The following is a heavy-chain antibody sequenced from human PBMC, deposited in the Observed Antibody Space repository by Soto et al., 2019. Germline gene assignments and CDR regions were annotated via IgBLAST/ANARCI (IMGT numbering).Heavy chain of an antibody. Sequence: PGGSLRLSCAASGFDFSTCAMSWVRQAPGKGLEWVSGIGESDGDTHYADSVRGRFTISRDNSRNMLYLETNDLRAEDTAIYHCAKESPGRHFDFDSWGQGTLVTVSS. CDR3: AKESPGRHFDFDS. CDR2: IGESDGDT. CDR1: GFDFSTCA. V-gene: IGHV3-23*01. D-gene: IGHD3-9*01. J-gene: IGHJ4*02.